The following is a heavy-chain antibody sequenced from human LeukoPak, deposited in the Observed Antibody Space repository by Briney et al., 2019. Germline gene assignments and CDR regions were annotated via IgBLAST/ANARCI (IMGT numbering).Heavy chain of an antibody. Sequence: VASVTVSCTTSGYTFTSYGMHWVRQAPGQSLEWMGWINGGNGNTKYSEKFQGRVTIIRDTSASTAYMELSSLRSEDTAVYYCARVPLHDDSGHYYPHWGQGTLVTVSS. V-gene: IGHV1-3*01. J-gene: IGHJ1*01. CDR2: INGGNGNT. D-gene: IGHD3-22*01. CDR1: GYTFTSYG. CDR3: ARVPLHDDSGHYYPH.